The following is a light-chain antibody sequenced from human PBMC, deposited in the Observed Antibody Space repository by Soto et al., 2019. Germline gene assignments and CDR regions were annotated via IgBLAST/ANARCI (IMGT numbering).Light chain of an antibody. V-gene: IGKV3-20*01. Sequence: DIGLTQSPGTLSLSPGERATLSCRASQSVSTSHLAWYQQDPGRAPRLFIYGASSRATGIPDRFSGSGSGTDFTLTISRLQPEDFAVDYCQQYGSSLTFVGGTKVEIK. CDR2: GAS. CDR1: QSVSTSH. CDR3: QQYGSSLT. J-gene: IGKJ4*01.